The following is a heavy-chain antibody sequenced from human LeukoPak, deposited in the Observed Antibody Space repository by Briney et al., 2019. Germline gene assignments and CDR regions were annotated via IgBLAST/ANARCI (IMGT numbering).Heavy chain of an antibody. J-gene: IGHJ4*02. D-gene: IGHD2-15*01. CDR1: GGSVSSY. Sequence: PSETLSLTCTVSGGSVSSYWSWIRPTPEKGLEWIGYMSYSGRTDYGPSLKSRVTMSVDTSKNQFSLKMSYVTAADTGVYYCARGYCRDDICQVFPYWGQGTLVTVSS. V-gene: IGHV4-59*02. CDR2: MSYSGRT. CDR3: ARGYCRDDICQVFPY.